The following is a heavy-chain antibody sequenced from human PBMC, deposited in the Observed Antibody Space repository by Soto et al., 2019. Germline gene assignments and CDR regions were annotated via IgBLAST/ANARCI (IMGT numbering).Heavy chain of an antibody. CDR2: ISYDGSTE. Sequence: GGSLRLSCAASGFTFSNFGIHWVRQAPGKGPEWLAAISYDGSTEVYVDSVKGRFTISRDNPKNTLYLQMNSLRPEDTAVYYCAKDRPGYYDSSGYYDYYFHYWGQGTLVTVSS. CDR1: GFTFSNFG. V-gene: IGHV3-30*18. J-gene: IGHJ4*02. D-gene: IGHD3-22*01. CDR3: AKDRPGYYDSSGYYDYYFHY.